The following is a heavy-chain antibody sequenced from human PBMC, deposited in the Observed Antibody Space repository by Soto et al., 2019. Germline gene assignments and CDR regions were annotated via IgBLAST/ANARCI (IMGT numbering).Heavy chain of an antibody. D-gene: IGHD6-13*01. CDR1: GDTFTSYD. J-gene: IGHJ4*02. CDR2: MNPNSGNT. CDR3: ATAAYSTSWYAF. Sequence: ASVKVSCKASGDTFTSYDINWVRQATGQGLEWMGWMNPNSGNTGYAQKFQGRVTMTRNTSISTVYMELSSLRSEDTAVYYCATAAYSTSWYAFWGQGTLVTVSS. V-gene: IGHV1-8*01.